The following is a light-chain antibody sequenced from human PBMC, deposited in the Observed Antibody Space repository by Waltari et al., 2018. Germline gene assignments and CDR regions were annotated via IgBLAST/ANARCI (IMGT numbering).Light chain of an antibody. CDR2: HDH. J-gene: IGLJ1*01. CDR3: QAWDSRTYV. Sequence: SFEVTQPPSVSVSPGQTARVTCSGDTLGDKYVCWYHQKAGQSPVLVIYHDHKRPSGIPERFSGSHSGDTATLTISGTQAVDEADYYCQAWDSRTYVFGTGTKVTVL. V-gene: IGLV3-1*01. CDR1: TLGDKY.